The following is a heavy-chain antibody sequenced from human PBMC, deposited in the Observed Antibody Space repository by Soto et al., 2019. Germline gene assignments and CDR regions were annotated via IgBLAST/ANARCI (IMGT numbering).Heavy chain of an antibody. J-gene: IGHJ4*02. V-gene: IGHV4-59*01. D-gene: IGHD6-19*01. CDR3: ARERSSGWAAGGLYDY. CDR2: IYYTGST. CDR1: GGSISSYY. Sequence: QVQLQESGPGLVKPSETLSLTCTVSGGSISSYYWSWIRQPPGKGLEWIGYIYYTGSTDYNPSLKSRVTISVDTSKNQFSLTLTSVTAADTAVYYCARERSSGWAAGGLYDYWGQGTLVTVSS.